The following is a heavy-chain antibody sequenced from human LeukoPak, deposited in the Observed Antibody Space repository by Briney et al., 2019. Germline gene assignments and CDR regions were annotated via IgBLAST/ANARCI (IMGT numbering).Heavy chain of an antibody. D-gene: IGHD3-10*01. V-gene: IGHV1-24*01. Sequence: ASVKVSCKVSGYTLTVLSIHWVRHAPGKGLELMGGFDTEDGERTYAQKFQGRVSMTEDTSIDTAYMELSSLRSEDTAMYYCATDFRLASGSGVDAFDIWGQGTMLSVSS. CDR2: FDTEDGER. J-gene: IGHJ3*02. CDR1: GYTLTVLS. CDR3: ATDFRLASGSGVDAFDI.